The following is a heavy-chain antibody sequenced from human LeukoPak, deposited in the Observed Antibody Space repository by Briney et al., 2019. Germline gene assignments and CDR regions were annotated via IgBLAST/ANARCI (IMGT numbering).Heavy chain of an antibody. D-gene: IGHD6-13*01. CDR2: INPNSGGT. Sequence: GASVKVSCKASGYTFTSYYMHWVRQAPGQGLEWMGRINPNSGGTNYAQKFQGRVTMTRDTSISTAYMELSRLRSDDTAVYYCARGYSSSWYDWYFDLWGRGTLVTVSS. CDR3: ARGYSSSWYDWYFDL. CDR1: GYTFTSYY. J-gene: IGHJ2*01. V-gene: IGHV1-2*06.